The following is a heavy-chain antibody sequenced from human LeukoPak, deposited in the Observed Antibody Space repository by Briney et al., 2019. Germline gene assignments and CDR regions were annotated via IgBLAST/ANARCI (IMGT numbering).Heavy chain of an antibody. CDR3: AREEEGDYYDSSGFIDY. V-gene: IGHV1-46*01. J-gene: IGHJ4*02. D-gene: IGHD3-22*01. CDR2: INPSGGST. Sequence: ASVKVSCKASGYTFTGYYMHWVRQAPGQGLEWMGWINPSGGSTSYAQKFQGRVTMTRDMSTSTVYMELSSLRSEDTAVYYCAREEEGDYYDSSGFIDYWGQGTLVTVSS. CDR1: GYTFTGYY.